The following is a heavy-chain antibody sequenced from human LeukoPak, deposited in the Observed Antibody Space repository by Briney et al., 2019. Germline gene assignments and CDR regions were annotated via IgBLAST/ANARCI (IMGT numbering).Heavy chain of an antibody. Sequence: PSETLSLTCAVYGGSFSGYYWSWIRQPPGKGLEWIGEINHSGSTNYNPSLKSRVTISVDTSKNQFSLKLSSVTAADTAVYYCARELRVGYSSIYDYWGQGTLVTVSS. V-gene: IGHV4-34*01. D-gene: IGHD4-11*01. CDR1: GGSFSGYY. CDR3: ARELRVGYSSIYDY. CDR2: INHSGST. J-gene: IGHJ4*02.